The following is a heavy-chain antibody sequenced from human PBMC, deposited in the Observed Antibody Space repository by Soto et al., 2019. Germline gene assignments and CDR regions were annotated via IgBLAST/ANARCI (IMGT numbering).Heavy chain of an antibody. V-gene: IGHV3-66*01. CDR1: GFTVSSNY. D-gene: IGHD4-17*01. J-gene: IGHJ6*04. CDR2: IYSGGST. CDR3: ARDPTESYYYYGMDV. Sequence: EVQLVESGGGLVQPGGSLRLSCAASGFTVSSNYMSWVRQAPGKGLEWVSVIYSGGSTYYADSVKGRFTISRDNSKNTLYLHMKSLRAEDTAVYYCARDPTESYYYYGMDVWGEGTTVTVSS.